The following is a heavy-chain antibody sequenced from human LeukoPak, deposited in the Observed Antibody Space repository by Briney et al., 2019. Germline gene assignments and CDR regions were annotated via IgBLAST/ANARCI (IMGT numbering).Heavy chain of an antibody. J-gene: IGHJ4*02. D-gene: IGHD5-18*01. CDR3: AGTSVDTTMVYFDY. CDR2: IYYSGST. Sequence: SETLSLTCTVSGGSISSYYWSWIRQPPGKGLEWIGYIYYSGSTNYNPSLKSRVTISVDTSKNQFSLKLSSVTAADTAVYYRAGTSVDTTMVYFDYWGQGTLVTVSS. V-gene: IGHV4-59*08. CDR1: GGSISSYY.